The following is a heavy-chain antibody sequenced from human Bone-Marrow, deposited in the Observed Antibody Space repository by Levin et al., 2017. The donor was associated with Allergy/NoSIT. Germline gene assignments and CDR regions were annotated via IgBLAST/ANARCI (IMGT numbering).Heavy chain of an antibody. J-gene: IGHJ4*02. D-gene: IGHD5-18*01. CDR2: ISYDGSNK. Sequence: GGSLRLSCAASGFTFSSYGMHWVRQAPGKGLEWVAVISYDGSNKHYADSVKGRFTISRDNSKNTLYLQMNSLRAEDTAVYYCAKDSGVDTAMVLDYWGQGTLVTVSS. CDR1: GFTFSSYG. CDR3: AKDSGVDTAMVLDY. V-gene: IGHV3-30*18.